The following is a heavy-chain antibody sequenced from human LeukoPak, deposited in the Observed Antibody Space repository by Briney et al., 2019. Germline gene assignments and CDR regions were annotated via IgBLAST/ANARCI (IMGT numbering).Heavy chain of an antibody. J-gene: IGHJ4*02. V-gene: IGHV4-59*12. CDR2: IYYSGDT. CDR3: ARGTGVTMARGVMSGHDY. CDR1: DGAIAGYS. Sequence: SETLSLTCTVSDGAIAGYSWSWIRQPPGKGLEWIGYIYYSGDTNYNPSLQSRVTVSVDTSKNQFSLKLSSVTAADTAVYYCARGTGVTMARGVMSGHDYWGQGTLVTVSS. D-gene: IGHD3-10*01.